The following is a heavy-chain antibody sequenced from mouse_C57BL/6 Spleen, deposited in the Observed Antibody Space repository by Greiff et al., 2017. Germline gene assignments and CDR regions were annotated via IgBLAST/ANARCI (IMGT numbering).Heavy chain of an antibody. CDR1: GYTFTSYG. Sequence: QVQLKESGAELARPGASVKLSCKASGYTFTSYGISWVKQRTGQGLEWIGEIYPRSGNTYYNEKFKGKATLTADKSSSTAYMELRSLTSEDSAVYFCAIDSSGHYAMDYWGQGTSVTVSS. V-gene: IGHV1-81*01. CDR3: AIDSSGHYAMDY. J-gene: IGHJ4*01. CDR2: IYPRSGNT. D-gene: IGHD3-2*02.